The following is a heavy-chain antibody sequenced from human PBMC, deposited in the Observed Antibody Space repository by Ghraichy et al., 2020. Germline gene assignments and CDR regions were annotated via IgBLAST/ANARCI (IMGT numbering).Heavy chain of an antibody. CDR3: ARAGAKYSSSWYGRSVAFDI. Sequence: GGSLRLSCAASGFTFSSYDMHWVRQAPGKGLEWVAAIWYDGSNKYYADSVKGRFTISRDNSKNTLYLQMNSLRAEDTAVYYCARAGAKYSSSWYGRSVAFDIWGQGTMVTVSS. J-gene: IGHJ3*02. V-gene: IGHV3-33*01. D-gene: IGHD6-13*01. CDR2: IWYDGSNK. CDR1: GFTFSSYD.